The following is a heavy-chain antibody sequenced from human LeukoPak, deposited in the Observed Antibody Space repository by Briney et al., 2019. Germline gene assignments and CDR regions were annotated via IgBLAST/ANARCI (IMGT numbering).Heavy chain of an antibody. V-gene: IGHV1-2*02. CDR2: INPDNGGT. CDR1: GYTFTDYY. CDR3: TREARVGNWFDP. J-gene: IGHJ5*02. D-gene: IGHD2-2*01. Sequence: ASVKVSCRASGYTFTDYYIHWVRQAPGQGLEWMGWINPDNGGTNYAQKFQGRVTMTRDTSIRTVYMDLSRLRSDDTAVFYCTREARVGNWFDPWGQGNQVNVSS.